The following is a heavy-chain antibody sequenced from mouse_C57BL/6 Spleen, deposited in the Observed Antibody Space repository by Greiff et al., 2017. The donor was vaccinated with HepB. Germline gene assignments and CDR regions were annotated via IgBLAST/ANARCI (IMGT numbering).Heavy chain of an antibody. V-gene: IGHV10-3*01. CDR3: VRGDYYGSSYLFAY. CDR1: GFTFNTYA. D-gene: IGHD1-1*01. J-gene: IGHJ3*01. CDR2: IRSKSSNYAT. Sequence: EVQRVESGGGLVQPKGSLKLSCAASGFTFNTYAMHWVRQAPGKGLEWVARIRSKSSNYATYYADSVKDRFTISRDDSQSMLYLQMNNLKTEDTAMYYCVRGDYYGSSYLFAYWGQGTLVTVSA.